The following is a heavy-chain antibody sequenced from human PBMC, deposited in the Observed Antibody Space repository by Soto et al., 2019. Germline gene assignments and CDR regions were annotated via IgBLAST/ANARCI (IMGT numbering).Heavy chain of an antibody. CDR3: ARSAVVGATGAPYWFDP. V-gene: IGHV3-30-3*01. CDR2: ISYDGSNK. J-gene: IGHJ5*02. D-gene: IGHD1-26*01. Sequence: PGGSLSLSCAASGFTFSSYAMHWVRQAPGKGLEWVAVISYDGSNKYYADSVKGRFTISRDNSKNTLYLQMNSLRAEDTAVYYCARSAVVGATGAPYWFDPWGQGTLVTVYS. CDR1: GFTFSSYA.